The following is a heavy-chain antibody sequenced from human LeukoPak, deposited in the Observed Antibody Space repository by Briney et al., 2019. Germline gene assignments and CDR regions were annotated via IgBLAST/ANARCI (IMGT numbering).Heavy chain of an antibody. D-gene: IGHD3-16*01. Sequence: GGSLRLSCAASGFTFSSYSMNWVRQAPGKGLEWVSSISSSSSYIYYADSVKGRFTISRDNAKDSLYLQMNSLRAEDTAVYYCARDGFGTGSNWGQGTLVTVSS. CDR2: ISSSSSYI. CDR1: GFTFSSYS. CDR3: ARDGFGTGSN. J-gene: IGHJ4*02. V-gene: IGHV3-21*01.